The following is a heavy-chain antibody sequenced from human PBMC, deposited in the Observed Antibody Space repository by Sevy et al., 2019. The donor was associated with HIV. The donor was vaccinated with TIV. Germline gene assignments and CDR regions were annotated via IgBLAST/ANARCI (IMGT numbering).Heavy chain of an antibody. J-gene: IGHJ4*02. D-gene: IGHD3-10*01. CDR2: IYYSGST. Sequence: SETLSLTCTVSGGSISSYYWSWIRQPPGKGLEWIGYIYYSGSTNYNPSLKSRVTISVNTSKNQFSLKLSSVTAAETAVDYGARHWGYYGSGSYYKTLYYFDYWGQGTLVTVSS. V-gene: IGHV4-59*08. CDR1: GGSISSYY. CDR3: ARHWGYYGSGSYYKTLYYFDY.